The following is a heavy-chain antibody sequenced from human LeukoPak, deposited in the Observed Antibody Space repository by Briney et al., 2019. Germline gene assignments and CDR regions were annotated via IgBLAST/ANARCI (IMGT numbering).Heavy chain of an antibody. CDR3: ARAPCYYESSGPFDY. D-gene: IGHD3-22*01. J-gene: IGHJ4*02. CDR1: GFTFRSYG. CDR2: ISSSSNYI. Sequence: GGSLRLSCAASGFTFRSYGMHWVRQAPGKGLEWVSSISSSSNYIYYADSVRGRFTISRDNAKNSLYLQMNSLRAEDTAMYYCARAPCYYESSGPFDYWGQGTLVTVSS. V-gene: IGHV3-21*01.